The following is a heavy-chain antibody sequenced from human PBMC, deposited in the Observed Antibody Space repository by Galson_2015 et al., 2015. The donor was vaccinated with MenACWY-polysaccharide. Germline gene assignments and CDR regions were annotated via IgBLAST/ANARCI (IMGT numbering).Heavy chain of an antibody. J-gene: IGHJ3*01. CDR2: INNRGDRT. CDR3: VKDRGAVFGDV. V-gene: IGHV3-23*01. Sequence: SLRLSCAASGFTFSTYAMSWVRQVPGKGLDWVTTINNRGDRTYYAGSVQGRFTISRDDSKNTVSLQMSSLRAEDTALYYCVKDRGAVFGDVWGQGTMVTVSS. D-gene: IGHD3-3*01. CDR1: GFTFSTYA.